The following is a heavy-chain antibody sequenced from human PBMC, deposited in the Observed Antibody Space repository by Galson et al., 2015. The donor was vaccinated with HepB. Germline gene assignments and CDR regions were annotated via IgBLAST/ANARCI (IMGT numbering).Heavy chain of an antibody. V-gene: IGHV3-13*05. CDR3: AKVTMIGSY. CDR1: GFSLSSYD. D-gene: IGHD3-22*01. Sequence: SLRLSCAACGFSLSSYDMHWVRQGTGKGLDWVSGFGTAGDPFYPGSVKGRFTISRENAKNSLDLQMNSLRAGDTAVYYCAKVTMIGSYWGQGTLVTVSS. J-gene: IGHJ4*02. CDR2: FGTAGDP.